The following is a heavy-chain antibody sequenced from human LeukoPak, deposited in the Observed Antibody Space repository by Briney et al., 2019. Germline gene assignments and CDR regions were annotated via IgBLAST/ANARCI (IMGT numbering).Heavy chain of an antibody. CDR1: GFTFSSYA. V-gene: IGHV3-23*01. Sequence: HTGGSLRLSCAASGFTFSSYAMSWVRQAPGKGLEWVSAISGSGGSTYYADSVKGRFTISRDDAKNSLYLQMNSLRAEDTAVYYCARLGSGNYHDAFDIWGQGTMVTVSS. CDR3: ARLGSGNYHDAFDI. J-gene: IGHJ3*02. CDR2: ISGSGGST. D-gene: IGHD3-3*01.